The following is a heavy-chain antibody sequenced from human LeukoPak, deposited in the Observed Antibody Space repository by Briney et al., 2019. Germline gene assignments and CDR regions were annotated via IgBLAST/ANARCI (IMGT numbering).Heavy chain of an antibody. J-gene: IGHJ4*02. Sequence: SLSRSCKASGYTFTGDYLHWLRQAPGQGLEWIGGINPISGGTDYAQKFQSRVTMTRDTSTSTPYMDLSRLRSDDTAVYYCATVHIAAAVIVYFDYWRQGTL. CDR3: ATVHIAAAVIVYFDY. CDR1: GYTFTGDY. V-gene: IGHV1-2*02. CDR2: INPISGGT. D-gene: IGHD6-13*01.